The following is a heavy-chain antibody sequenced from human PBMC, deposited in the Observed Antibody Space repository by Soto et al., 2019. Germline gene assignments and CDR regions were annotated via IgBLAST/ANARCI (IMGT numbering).Heavy chain of an antibody. V-gene: IGHV4-34*01. CDR3: ARGAAAGIALSDFDY. D-gene: IGHD6-13*01. J-gene: IGHJ4*02. Sequence: SETLSLTCAVYGGSFSGYYWSWIRQPPGKGLEWIGEINHSGSTNYNPSLKSRVTISVDTSKNQFSLKLSSVTAADTAVYYCARGAAAGIALSDFDYWGQGTLVTVSS. CDR2: INHSGST. CDR1: GGSFSGYY.